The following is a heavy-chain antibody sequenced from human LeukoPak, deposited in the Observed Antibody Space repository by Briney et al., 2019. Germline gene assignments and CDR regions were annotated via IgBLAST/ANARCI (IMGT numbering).Heavy chain of an antibody. Sequence: GRSLRLSCAASGFTFSSYAMHWVRQAPGKGLEWVAVISYDGSNKYYADSVKGRFTISRDNAKNSLYLQMNSLRAEDTAVYYCARVENFDGFDYWGQGTLVTVSS. V-gene: IGHV3-30-3*01. CDR3: ARVENFDGFDY. D-gene: IGHD3-9*01. CDR1: GFTFSSYA. J-gene: IGHJ4*02. CDR2: ISYDGSNK.